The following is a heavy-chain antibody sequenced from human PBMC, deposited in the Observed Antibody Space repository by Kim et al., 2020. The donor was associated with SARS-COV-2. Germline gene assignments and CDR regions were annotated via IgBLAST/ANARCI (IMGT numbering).Heavy chain of an antibody. CDR1: GGTFSSYT. V-gene: IGHV1-69*04. CDR2: IIPILGIA. J-gene: IGHJ6*02. Sequence: SVKVSCKASGGTFSSYTISWVRQAPGQGLEWMGRIIPILGIANYAQKFQGRVTITADKSTSTAYMELSSLRSEDTAVYYCARDAPPSGARSYYYGMDVWGQGTTVTVSS. CDR3: ARDAPPSGARSYYYGMDV. D-gene: IGHD3-10*01.